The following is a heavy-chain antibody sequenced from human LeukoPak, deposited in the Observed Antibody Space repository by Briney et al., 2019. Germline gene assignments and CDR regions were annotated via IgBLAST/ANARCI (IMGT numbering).Heavy chain of an antibody. Sequence: SVKVSCKASGGTFSSYAISWVRQAPGQGLEWMGRIIPIFGIANYAQKFQGRVTVTADKSTSTAYMELSSLRSEDTAVYYCVTTYYYDSSGLYYWGQGTLVTVSS. D-gene: IGHD3-22*01. J-gene: IGHJ4*02. CDR1: GGTFSSYA. V-gene: IGHV1-69*04. CDR2: IIPIFGIA. CDR3: VTTYYYDSSGLYY.